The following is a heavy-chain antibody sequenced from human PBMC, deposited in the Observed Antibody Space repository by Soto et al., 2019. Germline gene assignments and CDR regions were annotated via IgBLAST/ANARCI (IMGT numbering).Heavy chain of an antibody. CDR1: GYTFTTYG. D-gene: IGHD6-6*01. J-gene: IGHJ6*02. Sequence: GASVKVSCKASGYTFTTYGISWVRQAPGQGLEWMGWISAYNGNTNSAQKLQGRVTMTTDTSTSTAYMELSSLRSEDTAVYYCASQQLGPSYYYGMDVWGQGTTVTVSS. V-gene: IGHV1-18*01. CDR3: ASQQLGPSYYYGMDV. CDR2: ISAYNGNT.